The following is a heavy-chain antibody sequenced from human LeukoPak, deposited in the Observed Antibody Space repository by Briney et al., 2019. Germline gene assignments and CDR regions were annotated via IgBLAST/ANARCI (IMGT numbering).Heavy chain of an antibody. Sequence: GGSLRLSCAASGFTFSSYAMSWVRQAPGKGLEWVSAIGGSGGSTYYADSVKGRFTISRDNSKNTLYLQMNSLRAEDTAVYYCARAVAGTLDYWGQGTLVTVSS. D-gene: IGHD6-19*01. J-gene: IGHJ4*02. CDR1: GFTFSSYA. CDR3: ARAVAGTLDY. V-gene: IGHV3-23*01. CDR2: IGGSGGST.